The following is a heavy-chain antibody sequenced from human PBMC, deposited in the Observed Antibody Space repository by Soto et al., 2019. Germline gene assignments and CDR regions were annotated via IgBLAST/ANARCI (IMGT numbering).Heavy chain of an antibody. D-gene: IGHD2-15*01. CDR2: ITGLNGDT. V-gene: IGHV1-45*02. CDR1: GYTFTYRY. J-gene: IGHJ6*02. CDR3: ATPGAFGGPSYGMDV. Sequence: QMPLVQSGAEVKKTGSSVKVSCAASGYTFTYRYLPWVRQAPGQAPEWMGWITGLNGDTNFAQKFQGRVTLTRDRSMTTAYMELSSLTSDDTGIYYCATPGAFGGPSYGMDVWGQGTSVTVSS.